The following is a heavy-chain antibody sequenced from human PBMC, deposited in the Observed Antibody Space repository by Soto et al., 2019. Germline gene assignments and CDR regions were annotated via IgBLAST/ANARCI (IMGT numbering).Heavy chain of an antibody. D-gene: IGHD6-19*01. Sequence: QVQLQESGPGVVESSGTLSLTCVVSGGSINTNNWWSWVRQSPEKGLEWIGEIHNGGTTNYNPSLKSRVTISVDKSKNQFFLKMNSVTATDTAKYYCARMSRGANYMGWLYNWLDPWGQGIVVTVSS. V-gene: IGHV4-4*02. CDR1: GGSINTNNW. J-gene: IGHJ5*02. CDR2: IHNGGTT. CDR3: ARMSRGANYMGWLYNWLDP.